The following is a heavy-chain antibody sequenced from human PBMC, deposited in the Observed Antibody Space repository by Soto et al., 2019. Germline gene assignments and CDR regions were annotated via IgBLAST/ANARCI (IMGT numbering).Heavy chain of an antibody. CDR3: ARGSFRRLYSGYDYYDSSGYYFNGVDY. J-gene: IGHJ4*02. CDR1: GGTFSSYA. Sequence: SVKVSCKASGGTFSSYAISWVRQAPGQGLEWMGGIIPIFGTANYAQKFQGRVTITADKSTSKAYMELSSLRSEDTAVYYCARGSFRRLYSGYDYYDSSGYYFNGVDYWGQGTMVTVSS. CDR2: IIPIFGTA. D-gene: IGHD3-22*01. V-gene: IGHV1-69*06.